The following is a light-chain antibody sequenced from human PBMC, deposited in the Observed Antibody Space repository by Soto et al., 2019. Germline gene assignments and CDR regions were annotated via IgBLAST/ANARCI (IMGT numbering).Light chain of an antibody. J-gene: IGKJ4*01. CDR2: GAS. CDR3: HQYRSSPLT. CDR1: QSVSNNY. Sequence: EIVLTQSPGTLSLSPGERATLSCRASQSVSNNYLAWYQQKPGQAPRLLIYGASSRATGIPGRFSGSGSGTDFTLTIIRLEPEDFAVYYCHQYRSSPLTFGGGTKVEIK. V-gene: IGKV3-20*01.